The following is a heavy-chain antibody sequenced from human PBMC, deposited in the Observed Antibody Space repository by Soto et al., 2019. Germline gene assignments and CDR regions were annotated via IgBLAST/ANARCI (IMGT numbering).Heavy chain of an antibody. CDR2: IIPIFGTA. CDR3: ARAQYCSSTPDYNGMYA. D-gene: IGHD6-6*01. J-gene: IGHJ6*02. V-gene: IGHV1-69*13. CDR1: GGTFSSYA. Sequence: SVKVSCKASGGTFSSYAISWVRQAPGQGLEWMGGIIPIFGTANYAQKFQGRVTITADESTSTAYMELSRLRSEDTDVYYCARAQYCSSTPDYNGMYAWGQGTTVTVS.